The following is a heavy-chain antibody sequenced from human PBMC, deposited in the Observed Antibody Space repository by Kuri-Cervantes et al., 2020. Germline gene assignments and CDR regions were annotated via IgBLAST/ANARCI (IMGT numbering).Heavy chain of an antibody. CDR1: GGTISNYA. V-gene: IGHV3-23*01. D-gene: IGHD4-17*01. J-gene: IGHJ6*02. CDR2: IGNSGGRT. Sequence: GGTLRLSCTASGGTISNYAMSWVRNAPGAGLEWVSAIGNSGGRTYYADPVKGRFTISRDNSKNTLYLQMNSLRAEDTAVYYCAKEGGNYGDYGLSDYYGMDVWGQGTTVTVSS. CDR3: AKEGGNYGDYGLSDYYGMDV.